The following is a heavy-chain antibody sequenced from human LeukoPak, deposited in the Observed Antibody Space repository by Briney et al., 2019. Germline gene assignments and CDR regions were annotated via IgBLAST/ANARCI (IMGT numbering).Heavy chain of an antibody. V-gene: IGHV4-38-2*01. D-gene: IGHD3-3*01. CDR1: GYSISSGYY. CDR3: ARFYDFWSGLIDY. CDR2: IYHSGST. J-gene: IGHJ4*02. Sequence: PSETLSLTXAVSGYSISSGYYWGWIRQPPGKGLEWIGSIYHSGSTYYNPSLKSRVTISVDTSKNQLSLKLSSVTAADTAVYYCARFYDFWSGLIDYWGQGTLVTVSS.